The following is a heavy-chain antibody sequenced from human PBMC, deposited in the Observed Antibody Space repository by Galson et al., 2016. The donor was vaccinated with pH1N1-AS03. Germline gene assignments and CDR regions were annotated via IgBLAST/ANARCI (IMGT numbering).Heavy chain of an antibody. Sequence: SVKVSCKASGDTLTGYYVHWVRQAPGQGLEWMGWINPDTGGSDSTQRFQGRVTMTRDMSISTVYMELSSLRSDDTAVYYCARGDYFGSGTYKPYYAMDVWGQGTTVTVSS. V-gene: IGHV1-2*02. CDR3: ARGDYFGSGTYKPYYAMDV. CDR1: GDTLTGYY. CDR2: INPDTGGS. D-gene: IGHD3-10*01. J-gene: IGHJ6*02.